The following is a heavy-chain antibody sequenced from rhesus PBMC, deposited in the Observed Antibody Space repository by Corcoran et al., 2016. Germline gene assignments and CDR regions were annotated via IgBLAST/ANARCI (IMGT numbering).Heavy chain of an antibody. CDR2: ISWDGGST. J-gene: IGHJ4*01. D-gene: IGHD6-31*01. CDR3: AKDTSIAAAHGLFDY. CDR1: GFTFDDYA. V-gene: IGHV3-201*01. Sequence: EVQLVESGGGVVQPGGSLRLSCAASGFTFDDYAMHWVRQAPGKGLEWVSAISWDGGSTGYADSVKGRFTISRDNAKNSLYLQMDRLRAEDTALYYCAKDTSIAAAHGLFDYWGQGVLVTVSS.